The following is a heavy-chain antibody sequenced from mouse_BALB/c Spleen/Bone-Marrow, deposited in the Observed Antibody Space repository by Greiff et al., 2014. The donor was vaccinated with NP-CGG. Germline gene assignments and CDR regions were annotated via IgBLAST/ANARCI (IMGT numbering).Heavy chain of an antibody. CDR2: INPGSGGS. D-gene: IGHD2-14*01. CDR1: GYAFTNYL. J-gene: IGHJ3*01. CDR3: ARDRPAWFAY. Sequence: QVQLQQPGAELVRPGTSVKVSCKASGYAFTNYLIEWVKQRPGQGLEWIGVINPGSGGSNYNEKFKGKATLTADKSSSTAYMQLSSLTSDDSAVYFRARDRPAWFAYWGQGTLVTVSA. V-gene: IGHV1-54*01.